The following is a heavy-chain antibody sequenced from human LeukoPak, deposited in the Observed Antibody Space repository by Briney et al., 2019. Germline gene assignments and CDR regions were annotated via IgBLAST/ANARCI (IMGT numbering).Heavy chain of an antibody. V-gene: IGHV3-30*02. D-gene: IGHD2-2*01. J-gene: IGHJ4*02. Sequence: GGSLRLSCAASGFTFSSYGMHWVRQAPGKGLEWVAFIRYDGSIKYYADSVKGRFTISRDNSKNTLYLQMNSLRAEDTAVYYCAKDRFALYCSSTSCNEGYFDYWGQGTLVTVSS. CDR1: GFTFSSYG. CDR2: IRYDGSIK. CDR3: AKDRFALYCSSTSCNEGYFDY.